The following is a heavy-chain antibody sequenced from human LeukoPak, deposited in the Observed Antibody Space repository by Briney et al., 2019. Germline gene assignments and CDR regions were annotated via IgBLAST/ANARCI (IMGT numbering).Heavy chain of an antibody. CDR3: ARDVADSSGQFDY. V-gene: IGHV3-48*03. D-gene: IGHD3-22*01. Sequence: GGSLRLSCAASGFTFSSYEMNWVRQAPGKGLEWVSYISSSGSTIYYADSVKGRFTISRDNAKNSLYLQMNSLRAEDTAVFYCARDVADSSGQFDYWGQGTLVTVSS. CDR2: ISSSGSTI. CDR1: GFTFSSYE. J-gene: IGHJ4*02.